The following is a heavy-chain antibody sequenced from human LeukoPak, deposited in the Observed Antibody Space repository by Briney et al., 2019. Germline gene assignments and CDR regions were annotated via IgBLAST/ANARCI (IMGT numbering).Heavy chain of an antibody. Sequence: SETLSLTCTVSGGSISSYYWSWIRQPPGKGLEGIGYIYYSGSTNYNPSLKSRVTISVDTSKNQFSLKLSSVTAADTAVYYCARELWFGELWENAFDIWGQGTMVTVSS. J-gene: IGHJ3*02. D-gene: IGHD3-10*01. V-gene: IGHV4-59*01. CDR1: GGSISSYY. CDR3: ARELWFGELWENAFDI. CDR2: IYYSGST.